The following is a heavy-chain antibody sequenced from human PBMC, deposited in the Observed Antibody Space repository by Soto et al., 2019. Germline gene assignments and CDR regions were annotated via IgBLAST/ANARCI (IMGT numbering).Heavy chain of an antibody. Sequence: SETLSLTCTVSGGSISSSSYYWGWIRQPPGKGLEWIGRIYYSGSTYYNPSLKSRVTISVDTSKNQFSLKLSSVTAADTAVYYCARHPIDPFSYYYYYYMDVWGKGTTVTVSS. CDR2: IYYSGST. D-gene: IGHD3-3*02. V-gene: IGHV4-39*01. CDR3: ARHPIDPFSYYYYYYMDV. CDR1: GGSISSSSYY. J-gene: IGHJ6*03.